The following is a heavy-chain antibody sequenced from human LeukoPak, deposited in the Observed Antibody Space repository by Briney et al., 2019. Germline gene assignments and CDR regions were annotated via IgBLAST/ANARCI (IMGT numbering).Heavy chain of an antibody. D-gene: IGHD1-1*01. V-gene: IGHV4-59*01. CDR2: IYYSGDT. J-gene: IGHJ6*03. CDR3: ATSGTTGYYYYMDV. Sequence: SETLSLTCTVSGGSISSSYWSWIRQPPGKGLEWIGCIYYSGDTNYHSSLKSRVNISVDTSKDQFSLKLSSVTAADTAVYYCATSGTTGYYYYMDVWGKGTTVTVSS. CDR1: GGSISSSY.